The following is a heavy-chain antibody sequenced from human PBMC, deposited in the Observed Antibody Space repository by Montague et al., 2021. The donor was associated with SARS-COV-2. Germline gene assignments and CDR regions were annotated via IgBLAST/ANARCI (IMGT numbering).Heavy chain of an antibody. CDR3: ARGSRQWLVRPPHYYYFDY. V-gene: IGHV4-34*01. CDR2: INHSGST. J-gene: IGHJ4*02. Sequence: SETLSLTCAVYGGPFSGYYWSWIRQPPGKGLEWIGEINHSGSTNXNPSLKSRVTISVDTSKNQFSLKLSSVTAADTAVYYCARGSRQWLVRPPHYYYFDYWGQGTLVTVSS. CDR1: GGPFSGYY. D-gene: IGHD6-19*01.